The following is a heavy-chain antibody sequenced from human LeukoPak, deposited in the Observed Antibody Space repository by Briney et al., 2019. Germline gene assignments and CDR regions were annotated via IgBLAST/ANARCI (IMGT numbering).Heavy chain of an antibody. V-gene: IGHV4-59*01. CDR1: GDSIISYY. CDR3: ARGLWTQPGLVPFNY. J-gene: IGHJ4*02. Sequence: PSETLSLTCSVSGDSIISYYWNWLRQSPGKGLELIGNIHHFGRTEYNSSLRSRVTMSLDSSKNQFSLKLTSVTPTDTAVYYCARGLWTQPGLVPFNYWGQGILVTVPS. D-gene: IGHD5-18*01. CDR2: IHHFGRT.